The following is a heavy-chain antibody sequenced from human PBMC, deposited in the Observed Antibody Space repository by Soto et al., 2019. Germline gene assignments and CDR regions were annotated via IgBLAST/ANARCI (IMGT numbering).Heavy chain of an antibody. D-gene: IGHD4-17*01. CDR1: GFTFSNAW. CDR2: IKSKTDGGTT. CDR3: TTDRHGDSIQGLYYMDV. V-gene: IGHV3-15*01. Sequence: EVQLVESGGGLVKPGGSLRLSCAASGFTFSNAWMSWVRQAPGKGLEWVGRIKSKTDGGTTDYAAPVKGRFTISRDDANNALYLQRNRLKTEDTAVYYCTTDRHGDSIQGLYYMDVWGKGTTVTVSS. J-gene: IGHJ6*03.